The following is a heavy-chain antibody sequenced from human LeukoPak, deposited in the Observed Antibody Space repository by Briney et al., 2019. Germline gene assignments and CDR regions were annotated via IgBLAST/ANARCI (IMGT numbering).Heavy chain of an antibody. CDR3: ARLGESSLYNEYYFDY. V-gene: IGHV3-13*01. D-gene: IGHD3-16*02. Sequence: GGSLRLSCAASGFTFSSYDMHWVRQATGKGLEWVSAIGTAGDTYYPGSVKGRFTISRENAKNSLYLQMNSLRAEDTAVYYCARLGESSLYNEYYFDYWGQGTLVTVSS. CDR1: GFTFSSYD. J-gene: IGHJ4*02. CDR2: IGTAGDT.